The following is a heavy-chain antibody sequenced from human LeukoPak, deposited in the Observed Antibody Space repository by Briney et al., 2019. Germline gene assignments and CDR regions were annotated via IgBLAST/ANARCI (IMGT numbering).Heavy chain of an antibody. CDR1: GFTFSSYS. Sequence: SGGSLRLSCAASGFTFSSYSMNWVRQAPGKGLEWVSSISSSSSYIYYADSVKGRFTISRDNSKNTLYLQMNSLRAEDTAVYYCAKPPGRYYMDVWGKGTTVTISS. CDR2: ISSSSSYI. CDR3: AKPPGRYYMDV. D-gene: IGHD1-14*01. J-gene: IGHJ6*03. V-gene: IGHV3-21*01.